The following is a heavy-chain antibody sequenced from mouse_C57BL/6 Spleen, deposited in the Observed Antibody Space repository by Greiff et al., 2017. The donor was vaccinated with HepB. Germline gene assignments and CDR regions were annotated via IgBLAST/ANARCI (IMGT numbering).Heavy chain of an antibody. J-gene: IGHJ2*01. D-gene: IGHD2-4*01. Sequence: QVQLQQSGAELAKPGASVKLSCKASGYTFTSYWLPWVKQRPGQGLEWIGYINPSSGYTKYNQKFKDKATLTADKSSSTAYMQLSSLTYEDSAVYYCARVYYDAYYFDDWGKGTTLTVAS. CDR3: ARVYYDAYYFDD. V-gene: IGHV1-7*01. CDR2: INPSSGYT. CDR1: GYTFTSYW.